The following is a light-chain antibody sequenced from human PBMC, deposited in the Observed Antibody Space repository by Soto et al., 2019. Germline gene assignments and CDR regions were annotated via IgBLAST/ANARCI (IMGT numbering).Light chain of an antibody. CDR1: QSISTW. Sequence: DIQMTQSPSTLSASVGARVTITCRASQSISTWLAWDQQKPGKAPKVLIYQASSLQRGDPSRFSGGGSGTEVNLTISHLQPDDFATYYCQKYDSWCTFGPGTKVHIK. CDR2: QAS. CDR3: QKYDSWCT. V-gene: IGKV1-5*03. J-gene: IGKJ3*01.